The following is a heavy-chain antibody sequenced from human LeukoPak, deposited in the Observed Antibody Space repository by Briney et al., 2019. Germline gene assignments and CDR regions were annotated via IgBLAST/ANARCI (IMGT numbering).Heavy chain of an antibody. Sequence: PGGSLRLSCAASGFTFSDYSMNWVRQAPGKGLEWVSYISFSVNTKYYGDSVKGRFTISRDNAKNSLYLHMDSLRAEDTAVYYCATGTEQWIDAFDIWGQGTMVTVSS. CDR1: GFTFSDYS. V-gene: IGHV3-48*04. CDR3: ATGTEQWIDAFDI. D-gene: IGHD6-19*01. J-gene: IGHJ3*02. CDR2: ISFSVNTK.